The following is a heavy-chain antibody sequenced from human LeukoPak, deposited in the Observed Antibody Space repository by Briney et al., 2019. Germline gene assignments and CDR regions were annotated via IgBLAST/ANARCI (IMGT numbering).Heavy chain of an antibody. V-gene: IGHV4-59*01. Sequence: PSETLSLTCTVSGGSICSYYWSWIRQPPGKGLEWIGYIYYSGSTNYNPSLKSRVTISVDTSKNQFSLKLSSVTAADTAVYYCARAPSGDYVAYWGQGTLVTVSS. CDR3: ARAPSGDYVAY. J-gene: IGHJ4*02. D-gene: IGHD4-17*01. CDR1: GGSICSYY. CDR2: IYYSGST.